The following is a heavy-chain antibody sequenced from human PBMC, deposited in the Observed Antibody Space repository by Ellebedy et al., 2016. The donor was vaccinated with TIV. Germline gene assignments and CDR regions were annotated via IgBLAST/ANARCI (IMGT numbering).Heavy chain of an antibody. CDR3: AREVRWYGELNTFYSAGMDV. CDR1: GASISTYY. Sequence: SETLSLXXTVSGASISTYYWTWIRQTPGRGLEWIGFIHSSGSTIYSPSLESRVILSLDTSKNQFSLKLSSVTAADTAIYYCAREVRWYGELNTFYSAGMDVWGQGTTVTVSS. V-gene: IGHV4-59*01. D-gene: IGHD3-10*01. J-gene: IGHJ6*02. CDR2: IHSSGST.